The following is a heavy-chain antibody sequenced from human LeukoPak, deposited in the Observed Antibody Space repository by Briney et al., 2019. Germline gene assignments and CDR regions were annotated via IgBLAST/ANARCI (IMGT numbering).Heavy chain of an antibody. CDR2: LYSDGNT. Sequence: GGSLRLSCAASGFTVITNDMTWVRQAPGKGLEWVSVLYSDGNTKYADSVQGRFTISRDNSKNTLYLQMNSLRAEDTAVYYCAPSASGRHWGQGTLVTVSS. J-gene: IGHJ4*02. V-gene: IGHV3-53*01. CDR3: APSASGRH. CDR1: GFTVITND.